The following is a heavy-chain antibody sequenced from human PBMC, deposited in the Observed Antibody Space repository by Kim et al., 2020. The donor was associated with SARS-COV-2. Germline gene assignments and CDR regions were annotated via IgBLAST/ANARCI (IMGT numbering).Heavy chain of an antibody. CDR3: ARDLSGSYYRDAFDI. Sequence: DSVKGRFTISRDNSKNTLYLQMNSLRAEDTAVYYCARDLSGSYYRDAFDIWGQGTMVTVSS. D-gene: IGHD1-26*01. V-gene: IGHV3-66*01. J-gene: IGHJ3*02.